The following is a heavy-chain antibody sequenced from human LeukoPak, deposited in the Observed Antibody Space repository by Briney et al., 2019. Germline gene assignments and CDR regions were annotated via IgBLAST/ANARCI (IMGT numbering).Heavy chain of an antibody. D-gene: IGHD6-19*01. CDR3: SRGSGWLSVY. CDR1: GFTVGDYL. CDR2: ISGGTT. J-gene: IGHJ4*02. Sequence: GGSLRLSCTASGFTVGDYLMSWFRQAPGKGLEWIGFISGGTTEYAASVKGRFTISRDDSTSIAYLQMNSLSTEDTAVYYCSRGSGWLSVYWGQGTLVTVSS. V-gene: IGHV3-49*03.